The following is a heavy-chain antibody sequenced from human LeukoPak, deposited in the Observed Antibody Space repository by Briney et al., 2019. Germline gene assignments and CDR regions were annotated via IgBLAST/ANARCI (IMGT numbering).Heavy chain of an antibody. CDR2: IKSKTDGGTT. CDR3: TTLTVTTQLIHFDY. Sequence: GGSLRLSCAASGFTFSNAWMNWVRQAPGKGLEWVGRIKSKTDGGTTDYAAPVKGRFTISRDDSKNTLYLQMNSLKTEDTAVYYCTTLTVTTQLIHFDYWGQGTLVTVSS. V-gene: IGHV3-15*07. J-gene: IGHJ4*02. D-gene: IGHD4-17*01. CDR1: GFTFSNAW.